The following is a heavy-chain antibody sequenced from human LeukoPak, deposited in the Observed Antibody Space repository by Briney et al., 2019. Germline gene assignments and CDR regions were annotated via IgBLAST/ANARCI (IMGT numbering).Heavy chain of an antibody. V-gene: IGHV4-4*07. CDR3: ARRFRDSSGWYVWFDP. J-gene: IGHJ5*02. D-gene: IGHD6-19*01. CDR1: GGSISSYY. Sequence: PTETLSLTCSVSGGSISSYYWSWIRQPAGKGLEWIGRIYTSGSTNYNPSLKSRVTMSVDAYKKQFSLKLSSVTAADTAVYYCARRFRDSSGWYVWFDPWGQGTLVTVSS. CDR2: IYTSGST.